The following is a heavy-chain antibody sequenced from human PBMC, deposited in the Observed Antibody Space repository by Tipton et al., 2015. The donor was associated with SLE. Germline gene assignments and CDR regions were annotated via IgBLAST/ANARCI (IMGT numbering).Heavy chain of an antibody. Sequence: TLSLTCTVSGGSIRSYYWSWIRQPPGKGLEWIGNIYYSGSTNNNPSLKSRVTISVDTSKNQISLKLSSVTAADTALYYCARCRFGNWFDPWGQGTLVTVSS. CDR2: IYYSGST. V-gene: IGHV4-59*07. J-gene: IGHJ5*02. CDR1: GGSIRSYY. D-gene: IGHD3-16*01. CDR3: ARCRFGNWFDP.